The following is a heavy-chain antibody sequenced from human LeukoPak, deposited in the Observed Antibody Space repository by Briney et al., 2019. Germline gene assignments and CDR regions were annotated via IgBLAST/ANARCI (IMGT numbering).Heavy chain of an antibody. CDR2: IAYDSSHK. CDR1: GFTFSDYG. J-gene: IGHJ4*02. D-gene: IGHD1-14*01. V-gene: IGHV3-30*18. Sequence: GGSLRLSCAASGFTFSDYGMHWVRQAPGKGLEWVAVIAYDSSHKYCADSVKGRFTISRDNSKNTLYLHMNSLRPEDTAVYYCAKDGPERIFEYWGQGTPVTVSA. CDR3: AKDGPERIFEY.